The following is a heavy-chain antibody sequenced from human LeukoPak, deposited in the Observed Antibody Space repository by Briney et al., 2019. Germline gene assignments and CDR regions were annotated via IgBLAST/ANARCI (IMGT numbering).Heavy chain of an antibody. J-gene: IGHJ4*02. CDR1: GYTFTGYY. CDR2: INPNSGGT. Sequence: ASVKVSCKASGYTFTGYYMHWVRQAPGQGLEWMGWINPNSGGTNYAQKFQGRVTMTRDTSISTAYMELSRLRSDDTAVYYCARLDWVVQLWPYYFDYWGQGTLVTVSS. V-gene: IGHV1-2*02. D-gene: IGHD5-18*01. CDR3: ARLDWVVQLWPYYFDY.